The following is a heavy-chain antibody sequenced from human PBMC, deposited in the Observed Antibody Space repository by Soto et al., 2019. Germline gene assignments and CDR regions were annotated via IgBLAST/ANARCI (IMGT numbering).Heavy chain of an antibody. V-gene: IGHV4-39*01. CDR1: GGSISSSSYY. CDR3: GRHTTTVTTYAEFDY. D-gene: IGHD4-17*01. Sequence: QLQLQESGPGLVKPSETLSLTCTVSGGSISSSSYYWGWIRQPPGKGLEWIGSIYYSGSTYYNPSPKSRVTISVDTSKNQFSLKLSSVTAADTAVYYCGRHTTTVTTYAEFDYWGQGTLVTVSS. CDR2: IYYSGST. J-gene: IGHJ4*02.